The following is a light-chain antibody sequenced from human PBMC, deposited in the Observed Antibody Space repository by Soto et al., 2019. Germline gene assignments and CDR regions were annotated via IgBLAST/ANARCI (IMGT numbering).Light chain of an antibody. CDR3: CSYVGASIYV. V-gene: IGLV2-14*01. J-gene: IGLJ1*01. CDR2: EVS. CDR1: SSDVGAYNY. Sequence: QSVLTQPASVSGSPGQSVAISCTGTSSDVGAYNYISWYQQHPGKATKLLLSEVSNRPSGVSNRFSGSTSGSTASLTISGLQTEDEADYYCCSYVGASIYVFGTGTKVTVL.